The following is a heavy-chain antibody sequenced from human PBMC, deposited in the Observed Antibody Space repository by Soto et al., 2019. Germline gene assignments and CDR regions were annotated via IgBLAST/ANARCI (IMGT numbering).Heavy chain of an antibody. V-gene: IGHV4-4*02. J-gene: IGHJ4*02. D-gene: IGHD3-10*01. CDR3: ARDKYYWSGSNV. Sequence: QVQLQESGPGLVKPSGTLSLTCAVSGGSISSSNWWSWVRQPPGKGLEWIGEIYHSGSTNYNPSLTSRVTISVDKSKNQFSLKLSSVTAAYKAVYYGARDKYYWSGSNVWVQGTLVTVSS. CDR1: GGSISSSNW. CDR2: IYHSGST.